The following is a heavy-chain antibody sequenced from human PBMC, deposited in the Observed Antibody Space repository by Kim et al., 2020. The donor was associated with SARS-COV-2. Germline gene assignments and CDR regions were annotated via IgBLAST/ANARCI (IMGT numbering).Heavy chain of an antibody. CDR2: ISSSGSTI. V-gene: IGHV3-48*03. CDR1: GFTFSSYE. J-gene: IGHJ4*02. Sequence: GGSLRLSCAASGFTFSSYEMNWVRQAPGKGLEWVSYISSSGSTIYYADSVKGRFTISRDNAKNSLYLQMNSLRAEDTAVYYCARRPLRGGDCYDYWGQGTLVTVSS. CDR3: ARRPLRGGDCYDY. D-gene: IGHD2-21*02.